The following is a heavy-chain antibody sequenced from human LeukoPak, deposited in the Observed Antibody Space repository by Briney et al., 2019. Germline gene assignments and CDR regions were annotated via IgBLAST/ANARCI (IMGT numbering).Heavy chain of an antibody. Sequence: SVKVSCKASGGTFSSYTISWVRQAPGQGLEWMGRIIPILGIANYAQKFQGRVTITADKSTSTAYMELSSLRSEDTAVYYCARGPGIAVAGVFDYWGQGSLVTVSS. J-gene: IGHJ4*02. D-gene: IGHD6-19*01. CDR2: IIPILGIA. V-gene: IGHV1-69*02. CDR1: GGTFSSYT. CDR3: ARGPGIAVAGVFDY.